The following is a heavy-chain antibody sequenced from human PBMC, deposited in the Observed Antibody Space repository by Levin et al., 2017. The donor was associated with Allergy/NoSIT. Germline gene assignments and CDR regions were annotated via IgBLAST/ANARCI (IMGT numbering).Heavy chain of an antibody. Sequence: SETLSLTCTVSGGSVNSGSHYWSWVRQPPGKGLEWIGHIYYSGSTKYNPSLKSRVTISVDLSKNQFSLKLTSVTAADTALLYCASADGEPNFDCWGQGTLVTVSS. CDR3: ASADGEPNFDC. J-gene: IGHJ4*02. CDR2: IYYSGST. CDR1: GGSVNSGSHY. D-gene: IGHD4-17*01. V-gene: IGHV4-61*01.